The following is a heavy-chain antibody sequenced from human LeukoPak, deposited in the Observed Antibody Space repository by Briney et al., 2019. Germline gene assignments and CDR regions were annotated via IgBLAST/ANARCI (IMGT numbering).Heavy chain of an antibody. Sequence: PGGSLRLSCAASGFTFTSYAMHWVRQAPGKGLEWVAVISSDESKKYYAVSVKGRFTISRDNSKNTLYLQMNSLRAEDTAVYYCARDGSGYYYFDYWGQGTLVTVSS. V-gene: IGHV3-30-3*01. D-gene: IGHD3-3*01. CDR1: GFTFTSYA. CDR3: ARDGSGYYYFDY. J-gene: IGHJ4*02. CDR2: ISSDESKK.